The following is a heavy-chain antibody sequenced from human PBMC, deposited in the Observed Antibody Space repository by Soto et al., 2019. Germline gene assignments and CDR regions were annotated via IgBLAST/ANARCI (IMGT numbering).Heavy chain of an antibody. CDR2: IYHSGST. CDR3: ARDLNYGGNPDPNWFDP. CDR1: GGSISSSNW. D-gene: IGHD4-17*01. V-gene: IGHV4-4*02. J-gene: IGHJ5*02. Sequence: SETLSLTCAVSGGSISSSNWWSWVRQPPGKGLEWIGEIYHSGSTNYNPSLKSRVTISVDKSKNQFSLKLSSVTAADTAVYYCARDLNYGGNPDPNWFDPWGQGTLVTVSS.